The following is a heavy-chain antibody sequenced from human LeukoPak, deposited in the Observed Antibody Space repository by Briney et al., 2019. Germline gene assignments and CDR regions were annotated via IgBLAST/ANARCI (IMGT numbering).Heavy chain of an antibody. J-gene: IGHJ6*03. V-gene: IGHV1-69*13. CDR2: IIPIFGTA. CDR3: ARGVVVPAAMRGIYYMDV. Sequence: SVKVSCKASGGTFSSYAISWVRQAPGQGLEWMGGIIPIFGTANYAQKFQGRVTITADESTSTAYMELSSLRSEDTAVYYCARGVVVPAAMRGIYYMDVWGKGTTVTISS. CDR1: GGTFSSYA. D-gene: IGHD2-2*01.